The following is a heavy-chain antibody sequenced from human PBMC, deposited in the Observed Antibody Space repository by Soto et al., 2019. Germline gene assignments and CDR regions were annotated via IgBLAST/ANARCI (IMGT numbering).Heavy chain of an antibody. D-gene: IGHD6-19*01. Sequence: PSETLSLTCTGSGGSISSSSYYWGWIRQPPGKGLEWIGSIYYSGSTYYNPSLKSRVTISVGTSKNQFSLKLSSVTAADTAVYYCATYSSGWYRKEHLDYWGQGTLVTVSS. CDR1: GGSISSSSYY. V-gene: IGHV4-39*01. CDR3: ATYSSGWYRKEHLDY. J-gene: IGHJ4*02. CDR2: IYYSGST.